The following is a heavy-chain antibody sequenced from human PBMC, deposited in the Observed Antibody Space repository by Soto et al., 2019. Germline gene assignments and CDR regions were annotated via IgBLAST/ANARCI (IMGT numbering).Heavy chain of an antibody. CDR2: IKSKTDGGTT. J-gene: IGHJ6*02. Sequence: PGGSLRLSCAASGFTFSNAWMNWVRQAPGKGLEWVGRIKSKTDGGTTDYAAPVKGRFTISRDDSKNTLYLQMNSLKTEDTAVYYCTTDLPPPIGQFGYSYGSEDGMDVWGQGTTVTVSS. D-gene: IGHD5-18*01. CDR3: TTDLPPPIGQFGYSYGSEDGMDV. CDR1: GFTFSNAW. V-gene: IGHV3-15*07.